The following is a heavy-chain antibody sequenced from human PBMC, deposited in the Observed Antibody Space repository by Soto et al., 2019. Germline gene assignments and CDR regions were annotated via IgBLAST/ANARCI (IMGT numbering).Heavy chain of an antibody. CDR2: IHYSGST. J-gene: IGHJ4*02. D-gene: IGHD6-6*01. Sequence: SETLSLTCTVSGGSITSYYWSWIRQPPGKGLEWIRDIHYSGSTNYNPSLKSRVTISTDTSKDQFSLNLSSVTAADTAVYYCARDPISARPFFDYWGQGTLVTVPS. CDR1: GGSITSYY. V-gene: IGHV4-59*01. CDR3: ARDPISARPFFDY.